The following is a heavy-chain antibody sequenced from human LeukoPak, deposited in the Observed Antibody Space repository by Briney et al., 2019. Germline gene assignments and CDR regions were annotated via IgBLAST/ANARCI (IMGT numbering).Heavy chain of an antibody. CDR1: GFTFSSYD. Sequence: GGSLRLSCAASGFTFSSYDMHWVRHATGKGLEWVSGISHVGDTYYSGSVKGRFTISRENAKNSLYLQMNSLRAGDTAVYYCAREAGTVPGPHGAFDFWGQGTMVTVSA. D-gene: IGHD6-19*01. CDR3: AREAGTVPGPHGAFDF. V-gene: IGHV3-13*01. CDR2: ISHVGDT. J-gene: IGHJ3*01.